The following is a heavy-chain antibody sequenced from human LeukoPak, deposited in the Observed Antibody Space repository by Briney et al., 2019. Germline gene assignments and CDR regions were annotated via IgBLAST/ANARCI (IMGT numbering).Heavy chain of an antibody. CDR3: ARDSYGDYELRYYFDY. CDR1: GGSISSYY. Sequence: KPSETLSLTCTVSGGSISSYYWSWIRQPPGKGLEWIGYIYYSGSTNYNPSLKSRVTISVDTSKNQFSLKLSSVTAADTAVYYCARDSYGDYELRYYFDYWGQGTLVTVSS. J-gene: IGHJ4*02. CDR2: IYYSGST. V-gene: IGHV4-59*01. D-gene: IGHD4-17*01.